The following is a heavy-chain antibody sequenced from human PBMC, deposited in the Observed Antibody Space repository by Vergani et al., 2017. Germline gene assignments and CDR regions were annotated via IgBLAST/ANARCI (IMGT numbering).Heavy chain of an antibody. CDR1: GFTFSSYS. Sequence: QVQLVESGGGVVQPGGSLRLSCAASGFTFSSYSMNWVRQAPGKGLEWVSVIYSGGSTYYADSVKGRFTISRDNAKNSLYLQMNSLRAEDTAVYYCARDPTRRDTARGYYYYYGMDVWGQGTTVTVSS. J-gene: IGHJ6*02. V-gene: IGHV3-NL1*01. CDR3: ARDPTRRDTARGYYYYYGMDV. CDR2: IYSGGST. D-gene: IGHD5-18*01.